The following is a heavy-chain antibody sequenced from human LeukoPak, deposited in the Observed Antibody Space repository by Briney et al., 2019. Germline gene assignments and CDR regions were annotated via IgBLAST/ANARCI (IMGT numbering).Heavy chain of an antibody. CDR1: GYSISSGYY. V-gene: IGHV4-38-2*01. CDR2: IYHSGST. Sequence: SETLSLTCAVSGYSISSGYYWGWIRQPPGKGLEWIGSIYHSGSTYYNPSLKSRVTISVDTSKNQFSLKLSSVTAADTAVYYCARHRGFWSFDYWGQGTLVTVTS. J-gene: IGHJ4*02. D-gene: IGHD3-3*01. CDR3: ARHRGFWSFDY.